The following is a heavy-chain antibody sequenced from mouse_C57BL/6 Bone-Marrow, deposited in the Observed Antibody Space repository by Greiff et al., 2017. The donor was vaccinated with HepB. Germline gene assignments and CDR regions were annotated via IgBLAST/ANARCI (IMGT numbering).Heavy chain of an antibody. CDR2: IHPNSGST. V-gene: IGHV1-64*01. Sequence: QVQLQQPGAELVKPGASVKLSCKASGYTFTSYWMHWVKQRPGQGLEWIGMIHPNSGSTNYNEKFKSKATLTVDKSSSTAYMQLSILTSEYSAVYYCAKIGETVPFAYWSQGTLVTVSA. CDR3: AKIGETVPFAY. CDR1: GYTFTSYW. J-gene: IGHJ3*01. D-gene: IGHD1-1*01.